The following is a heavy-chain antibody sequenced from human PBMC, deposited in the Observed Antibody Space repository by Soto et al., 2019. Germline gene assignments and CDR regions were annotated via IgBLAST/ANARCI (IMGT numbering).Heavy chain of an antibody. CDR3: ATAAYGGNSGRIFDYYYYGMDV. CDR2: IYYSGST. Sequence: PSETLSLTCTVSGGSISSYYWSWIRQPPGKGLEWIGYIYYSGSTNYNPSLKSRVTISVDTSKNQFSLKLSSVTAADTAVYYCATAAYGGNSGRIFDYYYYGMDVWGQGTTVTVSS. V-gene: IGHV4-59*01. D-gene: IGHD2-15*01. CDR1: GGSISSYY. J-gene: IGHJ6*02.